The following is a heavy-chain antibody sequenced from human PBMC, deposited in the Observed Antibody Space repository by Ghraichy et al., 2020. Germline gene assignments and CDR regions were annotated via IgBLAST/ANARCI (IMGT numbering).Heavy chain of an antibody. D-gene: IGHD3-9*01. CDR2: SYSGEST. V-gene: IGHV3-66*01. CDR3: ARDQLLNYFDAGVMGEDRDH. Sequence: GGSLRLSCSVSGFTFSNNYMTWVRQAPGKGLEWVSGSYSGESTYYADSVKGRFTISTDNSKNTVYLQMKSLRVEDTGVYYCARDQLLNYFDAGVMGEDRDHWGQGTLVTVSS. J-gene: IGHJ1*01. CDR1: GFTFSNNY.